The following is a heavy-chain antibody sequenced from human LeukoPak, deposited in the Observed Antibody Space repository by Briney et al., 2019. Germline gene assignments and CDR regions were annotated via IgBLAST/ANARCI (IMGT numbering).Heavy chain of an antibody. J-gene: IGHJ4*02. CDR1: GFTFDDYA. D-gene: IGHD1-26*01. Sequence: GGSLRLSCAASGFTFDDYAMHWVRQAPGKGLEWVSGISWNSGSIGYADSVKGRFTISRDNAKNSLYLQMNSLRAEDTALYYCAKDAGAPIVGATTVGPPYFDYWGQGTLVTVSS. CDR3: AKDAGAPIVGATTVGPPYFDY. CDR2: ISWNSGSI. V-gene: IGHV3-9*01.